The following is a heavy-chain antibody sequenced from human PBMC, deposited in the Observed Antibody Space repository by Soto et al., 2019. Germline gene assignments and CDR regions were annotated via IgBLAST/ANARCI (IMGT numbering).Heavy chain of an antibody. CDR2: ISGSGGST. CDR1: GFTFSSYA. Sequence: GGSLRLSCAASGFTFSSYAMSWVRQAPGKGLEWVSAISGSGGSTYYADSVKGRFTISRDNSKNTLYLQMNSLRAEDTAVYYCAKEFGYCSGGSCSVYFDYWGQGTLVTVSS. CDR3: AKEFGYCSGGSCSVYFDY. J-gene: IGHJ4*02. V-gene: IGHV3-23*01. D-gene: IGHD2-15*01.